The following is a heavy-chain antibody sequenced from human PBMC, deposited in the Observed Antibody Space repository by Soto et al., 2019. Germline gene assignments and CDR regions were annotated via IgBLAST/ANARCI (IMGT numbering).Heavy chain of an antibody. CDR1: RFSVRGKKY. D-gene: IGHD1-1*01. V-gene: IGHV3-53*01. J-gene: IGHJ3*01. Sequence: PXGSLRVFFAASRFSVRGKKYLTWFRQAPGKGLEWVSGLYDTDGTYYADSVKGRFSVSRDNSKNTFYLQLHSLRPDDTALYFRATWSQREHAFDVWALRTMVTVSS. CDR3: ATWSQREHAFDV. CDR2: LYDTDGT.